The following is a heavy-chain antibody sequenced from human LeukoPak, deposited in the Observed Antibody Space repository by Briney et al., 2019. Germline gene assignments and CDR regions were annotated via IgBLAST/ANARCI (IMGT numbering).Heavy chain of an antibody. V-gene: IGHV3-23*01. CDR2: ITSGGTST. J-gene: IGHJ4*02. CDR1: RFTFSTYA. Sequence: GGSLSLSCAASRFTFSTYAMIWARQAPGKGLEWVSAITSGGTSTYYADSVRGRFTISRDNSKNTLYLQMNSLRAEDTAVYHCAKDLGTSGWYINSWGQGTLVTVSS. D-gene: IGHD6-19*01. CDR3: AKDLGTSGWYINS.